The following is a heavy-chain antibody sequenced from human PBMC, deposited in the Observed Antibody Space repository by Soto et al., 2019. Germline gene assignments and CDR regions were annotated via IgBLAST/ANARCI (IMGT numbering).Heavy chain of an antibody. CDR2: ISGSGGST. V-gene: IGHV3-23*01. CDR3: AKDKVNGWPRFFDY. D-gene: IGHD6-19*01. CDR1: GFTFSSYA. J-gene: IGHJ4*02. Sequence: VSLRLSCAASGFTFSSYAMSWVRQAPGKGLEWVSAISGSGGSTYYADSVKGRFTISRDNSKNTLYLQMNGLRAEDTAVYYCAKDKVNGWPRFFDYWGQGTLVTVSS.